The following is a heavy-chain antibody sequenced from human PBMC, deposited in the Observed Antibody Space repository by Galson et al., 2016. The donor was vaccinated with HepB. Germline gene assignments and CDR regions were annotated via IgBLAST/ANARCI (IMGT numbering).Heavy chain of an antibody. D-gene: IGHD3-10*01. CDR3: ARDSGWGSSPLFYYFGLDV. CDR2: IHYTGST. V-gene: IGHV4-31*11. CDR1: GGSITSADNN. Sequence: TLSLTCAVSGGSITSADNNWGWIRQHPGKGLEWIGYIHYTGSTYYSPSLKTRLTISLDASKNQFFLRLNSVTAADSAVYYCARDSGWGSSPLFYYFGLDVWGRGTTVIVSS. J-gene: IGHJ6*02.